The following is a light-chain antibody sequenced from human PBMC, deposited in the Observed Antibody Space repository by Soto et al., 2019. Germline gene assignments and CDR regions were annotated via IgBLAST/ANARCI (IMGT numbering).Light chain of an antibody. CDR1: QSITRH. CDR3: QQRSNGPPVT. V-gene: IGKV3-11*01. CDR2: DAS. Sequence: EIVLTQSPATLSLSPGEIATLSCSARQSITRHLAWYRQKPGQAPRLLIYDASNRATGIPARFSGSGSGTDFTLTISRLEPEDFGVYYGQQRSNGPPVTFGGGTKVEIK. J-gene: IGKJ4*01.